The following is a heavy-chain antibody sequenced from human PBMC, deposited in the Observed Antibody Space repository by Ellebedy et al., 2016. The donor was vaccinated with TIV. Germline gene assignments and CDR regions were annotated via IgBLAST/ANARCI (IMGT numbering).Heavy chain of an antibody. CDR2: IYHSGNT. D-gene: IGHD1-14*01. CDR3: GSNNRN. CDR1: GASVSSGRYF. V-gene: IGHV4-61*01. Sequence: SETLSLTCIVSGASVSSGRYFWSWIRKPPGRGLEWIGYIYHSGNTNYNPSLKSRVTLSVDTSKSQFSLKMNSVTAADTAMYFCGSNNRNWGQGTLVTVSS. J-gene: IGHJ4*02.